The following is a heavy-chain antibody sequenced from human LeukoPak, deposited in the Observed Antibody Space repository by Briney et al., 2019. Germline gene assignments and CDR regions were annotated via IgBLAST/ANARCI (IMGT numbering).Heavy chain of an antibody. Sequence: SETLSLTCMVFGTSISSSNSYRWSWVRQSAGKGLEWIGRIFATGTTNYNPSLKSRVTMSVDTPNNQFSLRLRAVTAADTAVYYCTRGTVETTAGFGWGRGTLVTVYS. J-gene: IGHJ4*02. CDR1: GTSISSSNSYR. D-gene: IGHD1-26*01. CDR2: IFATGTT. CDR3: TRGTVETTAGFG. V-gene: IGHV4-4*07.